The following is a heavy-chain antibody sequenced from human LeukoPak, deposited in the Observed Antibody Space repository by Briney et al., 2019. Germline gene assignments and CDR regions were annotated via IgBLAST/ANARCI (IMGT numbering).Heavy chain of an antibody. CDR1: GGTFSSYA. Sequence: GASVKVSCKASGGTFSSYAISWVRQAPGQGLEWMGGIIPIFGTANYAQKFQGRVTITADESTSTAYMELSSLRAEDTAVYYCARYLLWFGELFYGMDVWGQGTTVTVSS. CDR2: IIPIFGTA. CDR3: ARYLLWFGELFYGMDV. D-gene: IGHD3-10*01. J-gene: IGHJ6*02. V-gene: IGHV1-69*13.